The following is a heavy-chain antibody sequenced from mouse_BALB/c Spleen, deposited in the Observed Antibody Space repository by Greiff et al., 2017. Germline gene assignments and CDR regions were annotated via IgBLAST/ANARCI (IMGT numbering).Heavy chain of an antibody. CDR1: GFTFSNYW. J-gene: IGHJ3*01. CDR3: TRGDYGYRFAY. CDR2: IRLKSNNYAT. D-gene: IGHD1-2*01. Sequence: EVKLVESGGGLVQPGGSMKLSCVASGFTFSNYWMNWVRQSPEKGLEWVAEIRLKSNNYATHYAESVKGRFTISRDDSKSSVYLQMNNLRAEDTGIYYCTRGDYGYRFAYWGQGTLVTVSA. V-gene: IGHV6-6*02.